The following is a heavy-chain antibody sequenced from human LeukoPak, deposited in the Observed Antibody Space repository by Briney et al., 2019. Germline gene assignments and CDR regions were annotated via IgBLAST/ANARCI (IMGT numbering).Heavy chain of an antibody. CDR3: ARVEEGYGSGRRENYYYYYMDV. D-gene: IGHD3-10*01. J-gene: IGHJ6*03. CDR1: GGSISSYY. CDR2: IYNSGST. Sequence: SETLSLTCTVSGGSISSYYWSWIRQPPGKGLEWIGYIYNSGSTNYNPSLKSRVTISVDTSKNQFSLKLSSVTAADTAVYYCARVEEGYGSGRRENYYYYYMDVWGKGTTVTISS. V-gene: IGHV4-59*01.